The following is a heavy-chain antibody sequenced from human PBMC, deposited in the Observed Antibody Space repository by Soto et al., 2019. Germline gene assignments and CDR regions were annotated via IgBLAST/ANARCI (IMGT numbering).Heavy chain of an antibody. Sequence: GASVKVSCKTSGFTFSSSAVHWVRQARGHRLQWIGWIDVGNGNTNYAQMLQDRIGITRDMSTSTAYMELSSLRPEDTAVYYCARSIVVVTALDYWGQGTLVTVSS. J-gene: IGHJ4*02. CDR2: IDVGNGNT. CDR1: GFTFSSSA. V-gene: IGHV1-58*01. CDR3: ARSIVVVTALDY. D-gene: IGHD2-21*02.